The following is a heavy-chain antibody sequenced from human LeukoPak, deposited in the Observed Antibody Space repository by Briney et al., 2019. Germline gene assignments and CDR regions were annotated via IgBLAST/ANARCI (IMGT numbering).Heavy chain of an antibody. V-gene: IGHV3-23*01. CDR1: GFTFSSYA. CDR2: LSGSGGTT. Sequence: PGGSLRLSCAASGFTFSSYAMSWVRQAPGKGLEWVSALSGSGGTTYYADSVKGRFTISRDNSKNTLYLQMNSLRAEDTAVYYCARDRIAAAGFDYWGQGTLVTVSS. D-gene: IGHD6-13*01. J-gene: IGHJ4*02. CDR3: ARDRIAAAGFDY.